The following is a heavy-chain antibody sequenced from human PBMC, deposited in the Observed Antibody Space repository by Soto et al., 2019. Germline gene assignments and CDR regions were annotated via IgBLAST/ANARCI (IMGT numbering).Heavy chain of an antibody. Sequence: ASVKVSCKASGYTFTGYYIHWVRQAPGQGLEWMGWINPNSGGTNYAQEFQGWVTMTRDTSISTAYMELSRLRSDDTAVYYCARYSSSWYGSSKAFDYWGQGTLVTVSS. J-gene: IGHJ4*02. V-gene: IGHV1-2*04. D-gene: IGHD6-13*01. CDR3: ARYSSSWYGSSKAFDY. CDR1: GYTFTGYY. CDR2: INPNSGGT.